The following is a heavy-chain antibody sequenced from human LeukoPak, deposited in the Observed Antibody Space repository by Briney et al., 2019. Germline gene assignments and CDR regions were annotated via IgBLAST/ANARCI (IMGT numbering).Heavy chain of an antibody. CDR3: AREVVAAAGTVDY. CDR1: GDSITGFY. J-gene: IGHJ4*02. CDR2: IYYSGST. D-gene: IGHD6-13*01. V-gene: IGHV4-59*01. Sequence: SETLSLTCSVSGDSITGFYWSWIRQPPGKGLEWIGYIYYSGSTNYNPSLKSRVTISVDTSKNQFSLKLSSVTAADTAVYYCAREVVAAAGTVDYWGQGTLVAVSS.